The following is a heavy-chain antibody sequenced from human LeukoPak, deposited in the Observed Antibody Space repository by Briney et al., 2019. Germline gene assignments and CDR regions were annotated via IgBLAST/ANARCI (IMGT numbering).Heavy chain of an antibody. D-gene: IGHD6-19*01. J-gene: IGHJ4*02. V-gene: IGHV3-30*04. CDR3: ARDKGSGWYDY. Sequence: QTGGSLRLSCAASGFTFTNFAMHWVRQAPGKGLEWVSVISNDERNKYYADSVKGRFTISRDNAKNSLYLQMNSLRAEDTAVYYCARDKGSGWYDYWGQGTLVTVSS. CDR1: GFTFTNFA. CDR2: ISNDERNK.